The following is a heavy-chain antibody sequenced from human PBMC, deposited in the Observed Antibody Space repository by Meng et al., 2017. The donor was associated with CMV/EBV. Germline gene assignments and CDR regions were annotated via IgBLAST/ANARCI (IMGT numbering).Heavy chain of an antibody. V-gene: IGHV3-74*01. D-gene: IGHD1-26*01. CDR2: IDTDGSTI. Sequence: RLVESGGRVVQPGGSLRLSCAASGFSFSNYWMHWVRQVPGKGLVWVSRIDTDGSTINYADSVKGRFTISRDNTKNTLYLQMNSLRVEDTAMYYCARDLSGERDYWGQGTLVTVSS. CDR3: ARDLSGERDY. CDR1: GFSFSNYW. J-gene: IGHJ4*02.